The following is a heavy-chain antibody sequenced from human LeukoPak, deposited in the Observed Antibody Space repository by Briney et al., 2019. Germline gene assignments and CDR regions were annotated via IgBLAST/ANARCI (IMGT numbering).Heavy chain of an antibody. CDR1: GFTFSNYW. CDR2: IYVDGRTT. J-gene: IGHJ5*02. CDR3: IRDSRSADL. Sequence: GGSLRLSCVASGFTFSNYWMHWVRQPPGKGLVWVSRIYVDGRTTNYADSVKGRFTISRDNAKNTVYLEMNSLSVEDTATYYCIRDSRSADLRGQGTLVTVTS. V-gene: IGHV3-74*01.